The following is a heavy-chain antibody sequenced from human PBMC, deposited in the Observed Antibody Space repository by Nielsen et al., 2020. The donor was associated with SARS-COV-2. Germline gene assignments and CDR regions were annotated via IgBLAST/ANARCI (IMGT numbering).Heavy chain of an antibody. J-gene: IGHJ4*02. CDR2: IYYSGST. V-gene: IGHV4-30-4*01. Sequence: SETLSLTCAVYGGSFSGYYWSWIRQPPGKGLEWIGYIYYSGSTYYNPSLKSRVTISVDTSKNQFSLKLSSVTAADTAVYYCARGGITGTYYWGQGTLVTVSS. D-gene: IGHD1-7*01. CDR3: ARGGITGTYY. CDR1: GGSFSGYY.